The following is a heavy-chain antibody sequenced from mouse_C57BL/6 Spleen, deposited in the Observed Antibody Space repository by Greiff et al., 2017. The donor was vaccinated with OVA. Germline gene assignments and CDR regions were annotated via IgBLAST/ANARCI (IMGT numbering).Heavy chain of an antibody. CDR3: AIHYYGSSYWYYDV. CDR1: GFTFSDYG. J-gene: IGHJ1*03. V-gene: IGHV5-15*01. Sequence: EVKLVESGGGLVQPGGSLKLSCAASGFTFSDYGMAWVRQAPRQGPEWVALISSLAYSIYYADTVTGRFTISRENAKNTLYLGMSSLRSEDTAMYYCAIHYYGSSYWYYDVWGTGTTVTVSS. CDR2: ISSLAYSI. D-gene: IGHD1-1*01.